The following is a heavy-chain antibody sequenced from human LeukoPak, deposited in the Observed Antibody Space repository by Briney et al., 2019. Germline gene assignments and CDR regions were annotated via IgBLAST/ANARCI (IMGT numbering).Heavy chain of an antibody. J-gene: IGHJ4*02. CDR2: IYTSGST. V-gene: IGHV4-61*02. CDR3: ARDQADYYDTSGYSH. CDR1: GGSISSGSYS. D-gene: IGHD3-22*01. Sequence: SETLSLTCTVSGGSISSGSYSWNWIRQPAGKGLEWIGRIYTSGSTNYNPSLKSRVTISVDTSKNQFSLKLSSVTAAGTAVYYCARDQADYYDTSGYSHWGQGTLVTVSS.